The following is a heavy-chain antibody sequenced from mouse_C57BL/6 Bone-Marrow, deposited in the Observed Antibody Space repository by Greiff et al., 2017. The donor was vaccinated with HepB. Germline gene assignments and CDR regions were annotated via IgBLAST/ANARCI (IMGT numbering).Heavy chain of an antibody. D-gene: IGHD1-1*01. J-gene: IGHJ2*01. CDR2: IYPRSGNT. Sequence: QVQLKESGAELARPGASVKLSCKASGYTFTSYGISWVKQRTGQGLEWIGEIYPRSGNTYYNEKFKGKATLTADKSSSTAYMELRSLTSEDSAVYFCARYYPWGQGTTLTVSS. CDR1: GYTFTSYG. CDR3: ARYYP. V-gene: IGHV1-81*01.